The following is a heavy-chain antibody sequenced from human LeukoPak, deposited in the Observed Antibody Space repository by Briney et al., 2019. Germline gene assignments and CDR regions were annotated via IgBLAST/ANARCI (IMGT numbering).Heavy chain of an antibody. V-gene: IGHV1-2*02. J-gene: IGHJ4*02. D-gene: IGHD2-2*01. CDR3: ARGRGTTSSNFDY. Sequence: ASVKVSCKASGYTFTGYYMHWVRQAPGQGLEWMGWINPNNGGTNYVQKFQGRVTMTRDTSINTAYMELSRLTSDDTAVYYCARGRGTTSSNFDYWGQGTLVTVSS. CDR1: GYTFTGYY. CDR2: INPNNGGT.